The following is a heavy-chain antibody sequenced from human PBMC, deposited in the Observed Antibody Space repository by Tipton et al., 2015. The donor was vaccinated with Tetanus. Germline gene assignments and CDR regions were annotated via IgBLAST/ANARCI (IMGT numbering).Heavy chain of an antibody. D-gene: IGHD3-10*01. V-gene: IGHV6-1*01. CDR2: TYYRSKWFN. Sequence: GLVKPSQTLSLTCAISGDSVSSNTMAWNWIRQSPSRGLEWLGRTYYRSKWFNDYAVSLRGRITVNADTSRNQFSLQLNSVIPEDTAVYYWARVPGHSVDVWGHGTTVTVSS. CDR3: ARVPGHSVDV. J-gene: IGHJ6*02. CDR1: GDSVSSNTMA.